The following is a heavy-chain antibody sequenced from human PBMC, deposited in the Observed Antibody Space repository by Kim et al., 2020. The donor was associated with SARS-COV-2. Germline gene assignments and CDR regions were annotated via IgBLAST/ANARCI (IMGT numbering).Heavy chain of an antibody. D-gene: IGHD3-10*01. CDR1: GYTFTSYA. CDR2: INTNTGNP. J-gene: IGHJ4*02. V-gene: IGHV7-4-1*02. Sequence: ASVKVSCKASGYTFTSYAMNWVRQAPGQGLEWMGWINTNTGNPTYAQGFTGRFVFSLDTSVSTAYLQISSLKAEDTAVYYCARVYYGSGSYYYFDYWGQGTLVTVSS. CDR3: ARVYYGSGSYYYFDY.